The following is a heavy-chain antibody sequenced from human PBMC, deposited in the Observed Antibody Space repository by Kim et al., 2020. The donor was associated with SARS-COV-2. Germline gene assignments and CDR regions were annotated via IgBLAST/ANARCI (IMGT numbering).Heavy chain of an antibody. J-gene: IGHJ3*02. D-gene: IGHD2-2*01. CDR2: ISYDGSNK. Sequence: GGSLRLSCAASGFTFSSYGMHWVRQAPGKGLEWVAVISYDGSNKYYADSVKGRFTISRDNSKNTLYLQMNSLRAEDTAVYYCAKDVLLWGVDDAFDIWGQGTMVTVSS. CDR3: AKDVLLWGVDDAFDI. CDR1: GFTFSSYG. V-gene: IGHV3-30*18.